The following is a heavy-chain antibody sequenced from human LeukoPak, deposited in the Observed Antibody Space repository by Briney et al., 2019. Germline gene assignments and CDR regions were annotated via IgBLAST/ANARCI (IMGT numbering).Heavy chain of an antibody. J-gene: IGHJ4*02. CDR2: ISGGGDIT. V-gene: IGHV3-23*01. Sequence: PGGSLRLSCAASGFTFSTYAMSWVRQAPGKGLEWVSAISGGGDITYYADSVKGRFTISRDSSKSTLFLQMNSLRAEDTAVYYCAKVGNGDCWGQGTLVTVSS. CDR1: GFTFSTYA. CDR3: AKVGNGDC.